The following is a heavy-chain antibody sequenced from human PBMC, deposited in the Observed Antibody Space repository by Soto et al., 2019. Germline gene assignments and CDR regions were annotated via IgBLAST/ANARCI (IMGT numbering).Heavy chain of an antibody. CDR2: ISSTGGST. D-gene: IGHD5-18*01. J-gene: IGHJ4*02. V-gene: IGHV3-23*01. CDR1: AFTFSSYA. Sequence: EVHLLESGGGLVQPGGSLRLSCAASAFTFSSYAMTWVRQAPGKGLEWVSAISSTGGSTYYADSVKGRFTISRDNSKNTLYLPINSLRAEDTAVYFCAKDGIQLWTYLHYWGQGTLVTVSS. CDR3: AKDGIQLWTYLHY.